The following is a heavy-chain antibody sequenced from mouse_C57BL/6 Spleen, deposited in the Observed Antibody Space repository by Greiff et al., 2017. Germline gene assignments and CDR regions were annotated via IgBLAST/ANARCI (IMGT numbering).Heavy chain of an antibody. V-gene: IGHV1-61*01. Sequence: VQLQQPGAELVRPGSSVKLSCKASGYTFTSYWMDWVKQRPGQGLEWIGNLYPSDSETHYNQKFKDKATLTVDKSSSTAYMQLSSLTSEDSAVYYCARWRGYAMDYWGQGTSVTVSS. CDR3: ARWRGYAMDY. CDR2: LYPSDSET. J-gene: IGHJ4*01. CDR1: GYTFTSYW.